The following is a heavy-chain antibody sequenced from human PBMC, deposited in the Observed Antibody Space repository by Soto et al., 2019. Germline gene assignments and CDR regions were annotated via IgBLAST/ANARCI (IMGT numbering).Heavy chain of an antibody. J-gene: IGHJ4*02. CDR3: AKTRGITGTLYYFDY. CDR2: IYHSGST. CDR1: CGSISRSNW. D-gene: IGHD1-20*01. V-gene: IGHV4-4*02. Sequence: SEALSLTCAVSCGSISRSNWWSWGRQPPGKGLEWIGEIYHSGSTNYNPSLKSRVTISVDKSKNQFSLKLSSVTAADTAVYYCAKTRGITGTLYYFDYWGQGTLVTVS.